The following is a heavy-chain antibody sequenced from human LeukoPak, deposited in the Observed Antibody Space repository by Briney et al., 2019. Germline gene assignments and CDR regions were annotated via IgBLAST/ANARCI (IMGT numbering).Heavy chain of an antibody. D-gene: IGHD6-19*01. Sequence: GGSLRLSCAASGFTFSSYAMHWVRQAPGKGLKWVAVISYDGSNKYYADSVKGRFTISRDNSKNTLYLQMNSLRAEDTAVYYCARVYLPAMYSSGSYYGMDVWGQGTAVTVSS. CDR3: ARVYLPAMYSSGSYYGMDV. CDR1: GFTFSSYA. CDR2: ISYDGSNK. V-gene: IGHV3-30-3*01. J-gene: IGHJ6*02.